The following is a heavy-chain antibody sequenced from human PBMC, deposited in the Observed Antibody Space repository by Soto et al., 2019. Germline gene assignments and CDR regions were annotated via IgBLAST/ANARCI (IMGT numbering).Heavy chain of an antibody. CDR3: AREGFKGKATPPIPNYYYSGMDV. CDR1: GGTFSSYA. J-gene: IGHJ6*02. V-gene: IGHV1-69*01. D-gene: IGHD1-26*01. Sequence: QVQLVQSGAEVKKPGSSVKVSCKASGGTFSSYAISWVRQAPGQGLEWMGGIIPIFGTANYAQKFQGRVTITADESTSTAYMELSSLRSEDTAVYYCAREGFKGKATPPIPNYYYSGMDVWGQGTTVTVSS. CDR2: IIPIFGTA.